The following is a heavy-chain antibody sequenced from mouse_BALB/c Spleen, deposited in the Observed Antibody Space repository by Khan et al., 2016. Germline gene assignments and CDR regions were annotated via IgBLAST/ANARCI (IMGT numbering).Heavy chain of an antibody. CDR2: IYTYTGEP. D-gene: IGHD2-14*01. Sequence: QIQLVQSGPELKKPGESVKISCKASGYTFSNYGMNWVKQAPGKGLKWMGWIYTYTGEPTYADDFKGRFAFSLETSASTAYLQINNLNNEDTVTSFCARAYRPYTMDSWGQGTSVPVSS. CDR3: ARAYRPYTMDS. J-gene: IGHJ4*01. CDR1: GYTFSNYG. V-gene: IGHV9-3-1*01.